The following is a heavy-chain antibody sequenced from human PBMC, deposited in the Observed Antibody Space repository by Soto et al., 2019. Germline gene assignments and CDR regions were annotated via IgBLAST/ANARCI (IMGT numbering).Heavy chain of an antibody. CDR2: ISYDGSDK. V-gene: IGHV3-30*03. Sequence: PGGSLRLSCSASGFTFSDRGFHWVRQAPGKGLEWVAVISYDGSDKYYADSVKGRFTISRDNSKKTLYLQMTSLRADDTAVYYCARDDTEYYDFWSGYYLPHNWFDPWGQGTLVTVSS. CDR3: ARDDTEYYDFWSGYYLPHNWFDP. CDR1: GFTFSDRG. J-gene: IGHJ5*02. D-gene: IGHD3-3*01.